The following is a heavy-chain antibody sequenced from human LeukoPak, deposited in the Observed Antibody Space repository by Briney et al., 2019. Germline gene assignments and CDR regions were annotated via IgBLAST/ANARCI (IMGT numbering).Heavy chain of an antibody. Sequence: ASVKVSCKASGYTFTGYYIHWVRQAPGQGLEWMGWINSNSGGTNYAQKFQDRVTMTRDTSISAVYMELSRLRSDDTAVYYCAWGLYDSSGLFDYWGQGTLVTVSS. CDR3: AWGLYDSSGLFDY. CDR1: GYTFTGYY. D-gene: IGHD3-22*01. V-gene: IGHV1-2*02. CDR2: INSNSGGT. J-gene: IGHJ4*02.